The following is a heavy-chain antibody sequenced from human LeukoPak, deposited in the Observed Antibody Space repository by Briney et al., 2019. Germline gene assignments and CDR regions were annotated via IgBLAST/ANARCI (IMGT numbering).Heavy chain of an antibody. Sequence: PSGTLSLTCTVSGGSITGFYWSWIRQTPGKGLEWIGHIYSSGSTSCNPSLKSRVTISVDTFNNQFSLKLTSVTAADTAVYYCAREPPFGHTGLYVIWGRGTMVAVSS. J-gene: IGHJ3*02. V-gene: IGHV4-59*01. CDR2: IYSSGST. D-gene: IGHD3-10*01. CDR3: AREPPFGHTGLYVI. CDR1: GGSITGFY.